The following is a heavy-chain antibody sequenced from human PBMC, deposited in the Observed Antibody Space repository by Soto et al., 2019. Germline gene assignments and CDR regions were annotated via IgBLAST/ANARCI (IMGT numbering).Heavy chain of an antibody. Sequence: ASVKVSCKASGYTFTSYAMHWVRQAPGQRLEWMGWINAGNGNTKYSQKFQGRVTVTRDTSASTAYMELSSLRSEDTAVYYCARDASGYCSSTSCPNNWVDRWGQGTLVTGS. CDR3: ARDASGYCSSTSCPNNWVDR. CDR2: INAGNGNT. CDR1: GYTFTSYA. J-gene: IGHJ5*02. D-gene: IGHD2-2*03. V-gene: IGHV1-3*01.